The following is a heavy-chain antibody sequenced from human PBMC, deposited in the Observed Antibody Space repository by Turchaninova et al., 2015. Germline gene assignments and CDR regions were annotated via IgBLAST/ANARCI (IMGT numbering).Heavy chain of an antibody. D-gene: IGHD6-19*01. J-gene: IGHJ4*02. V-gene: IGHV3-48*02. CDR1: GLTFSSCA. CDR2: ICSTTSGT. Sequence: EVQLVESGGGLVQPGGSLSLSCAASGLTFSSCAMTWVRQAPGKGLGWLSYICSTTSGTVYADSVKGRFNSSRDNAKNSLYLQVYSLRDEDTAVYYCAAGCSSDWFRYWGQGTLVTVSS. CDR3: AAGCSSDWFRY.